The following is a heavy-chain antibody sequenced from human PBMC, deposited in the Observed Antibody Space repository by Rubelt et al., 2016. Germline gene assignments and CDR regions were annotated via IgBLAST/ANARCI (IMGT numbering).Heavy chain of an antibody. CDR3: ARLQLGGAFDI. D-gene: IGHD2-2*01. Sequence: QVHLQQWGAGLLKPSETLSLTCAVHGGSLSGYYWAWIRQAPGKGLEWIGEINHRGSTTYNPSLKSRVTISVDTSRNQVSLKLNSVTAADTAVYYCARLQLGGAFDIWGQGTMVTVSS. CDR2: INHRGST. V-gene: IGHV4-34*02. CDR1: GGSLSGYY. J-gene: IGHJ3*02.